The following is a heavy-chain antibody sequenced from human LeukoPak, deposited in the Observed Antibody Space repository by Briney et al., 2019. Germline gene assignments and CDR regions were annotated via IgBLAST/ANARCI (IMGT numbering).Heavy chain of an antibody. Sequence: GGSLRLSCAASGFTFSDFWMNWVRQAPGKGLEWVASIKQDGSEKYYVDSVKGRFSISMDNAKNSLRLQMNSLRAEDTAVYYCARDHTVDGLVFDYWGQGILVTVSS. D-gene: IGHD6-19*01. CDR3: ARDHTVDGLVFDY. CDR2: IKQDGSEK. CDR1: GFTFSDFW. J-gene: IGHJ4*02. V-gene: IGHV3-7*01.